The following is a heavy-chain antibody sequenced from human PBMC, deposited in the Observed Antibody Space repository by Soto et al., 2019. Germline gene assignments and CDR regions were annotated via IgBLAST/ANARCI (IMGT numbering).Heavy chain of an antibody. V-gene: IGHV3-23*01. CDR1: GFTFSGYA. J-gene: IGHJ4*02. CDR3: ARDRSGYSGGRARHLDY. Sequence: PGGSLRLSCAASGFTFSGYAMSWVRQAPGKGLEWVSSITANGDSTYYADFVKGRFTISRDNSKHTLFLQLNILGVADTAFYYCARDRSGYSGGRARHLDYWGQGALVTVSS. CDR2: ITANGDST. D-gene: IGHD5-12*01.